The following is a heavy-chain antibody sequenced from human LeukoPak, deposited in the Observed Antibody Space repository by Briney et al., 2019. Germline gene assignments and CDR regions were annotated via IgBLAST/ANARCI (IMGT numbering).Heavy chain of an antibody. CDR1: DGSISSSSHY. V-gene: IGHV4-39*07. CDR3: ASPSLVRGVIDY. J-gene: IGHJ4*02. D-gene: IGHD3-10*01. CDR2: IYYSGST. Sequence: SETLSLTCTVSDGSISSSSHYWGWIRQPPGRGLEWIGSIYYSGSTYCNPSLKSRVTMSVDTSKNQFSLKLSSVTAADTAVYYCASPSLVRGVIDYWGQGTLVTVSS.